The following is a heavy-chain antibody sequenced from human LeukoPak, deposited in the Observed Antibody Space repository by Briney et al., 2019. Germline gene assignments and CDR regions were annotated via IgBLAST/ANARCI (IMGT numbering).Heavy chain of an antibody. CDR1: GGSISSGGYS. Sequence: SETLSLTCTVSGGSISSGGYSWSWIRQHPGKGLEWIGYIYYRGSTYYNPSLKSRVTISVDTSKNQFSLKLSSVTAADTAVYYCARVQGYYYDSSGYYYDPWGQGTLVTVSS. J-gene: IGHJ5*02. V-gene: IGHV4-31*03. CDR3: ARVQGYYYDSSGYYYDP. CDR2: IYYRGST. D-gene: IGHD3-22*01.